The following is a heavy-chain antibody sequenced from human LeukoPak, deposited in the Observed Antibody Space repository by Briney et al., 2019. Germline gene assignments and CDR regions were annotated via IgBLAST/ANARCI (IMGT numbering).Heavy chain of an antibody. CDR3: ARRDDSSGYHKIFDY. D-gene: IGHD3-22*01. CDR1: GGSISSGPYY. Sequence: PSETLSLTCTVSGGSISSGPYYWGWIRQPPGKGLEWIGNIYYGENTYYNPSFKSRVTISIDTSKNQFYLKLSSLTAADTAVYYCARRDDSSGYHKIFDYWGPGTLVTVSS. CDR2: IYYGENT. V-gene: IGHV4-39*01. J-gene: IGHJ4*02.